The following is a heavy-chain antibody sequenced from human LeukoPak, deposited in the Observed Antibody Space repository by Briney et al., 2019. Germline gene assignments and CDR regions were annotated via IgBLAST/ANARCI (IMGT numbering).Heavy chain of an antibody. D-gene: IGHD5-24*01. V-gene: IGHV3-53*04. CDR3: ARTPRDGYNSGYFDY. J-gene: IGHJ4*02. CDR1: GFTVSSNY. CDR2: IYSGGST. Sequence: GGSLRLSCAASGFTVSSNYMSWVRQAPGKGLEWVSVIYSGGSTYYADSVKGRFTISRHNSKNTLYLQMSSLRSEDTAVYYCARTPRDGYNSGYFDYWGQGTLVTVSS.